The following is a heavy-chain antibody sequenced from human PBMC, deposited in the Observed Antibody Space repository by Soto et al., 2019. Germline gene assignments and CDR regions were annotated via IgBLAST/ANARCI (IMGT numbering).Heavy chain of an antibody. D-gene: IGHD3-10*01. CDR3: ARGSYYYGSGSYYNGNAFDI. V-gene: IGHV4-31*03. J-gene: IGHJ3*02. CDR1: GGSISSGGYY. Sequence: TSETLSLTCTVSGGSISSGGYYWSWIRQHPGKGLEWIGYIYYSGSTYYNPSLKSRVTISVDTSKNQFSLKLSSVTAADTAVYYCARGSYYYGSGSYYNGNAFDIWGQGTMVTVSS. CDR2: IYYSGST.